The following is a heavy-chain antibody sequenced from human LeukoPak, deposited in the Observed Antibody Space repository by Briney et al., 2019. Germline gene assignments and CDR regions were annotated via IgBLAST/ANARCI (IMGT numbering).Heavy chain of an antibody. CDR1: GYTFTGYY. CDR2: INPNSGGT. J-gene: IGHJ5*02. V-gene: IGHV1-2*02. D-gene: IGHD6-13*01. Sequence: ASVKVSCKASGYTFTGYYMHWVRQAPGQGLEWMGWINPNSGGTNYAQKFQGRVTMTRDTSISTAYMELSRLRSDDTAVYYCARDFWPAIAAAGTGYNWFDPWGQGTLVTVSS. CDR3: ARDFWPAIAAAGTGYNWFDP.